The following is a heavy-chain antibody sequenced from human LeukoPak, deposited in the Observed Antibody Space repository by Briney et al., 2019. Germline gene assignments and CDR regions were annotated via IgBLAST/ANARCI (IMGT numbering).Heavy chain of an antibody. D-gene: IGHD4-17*01. Sequence: GGPVRLSCAASGFTFSSYWMLWVRHAPGKGLVWVSRINSEGSSTSYADSVKGRFTISRDNAKNTLYLQMNSLRAEDTAVYYCARGYGVPLDYWGQGTLVTVSS. J-gene: IGHJ4*02. CDR3: ARGYGVPLDY. V-gene: IGHV3-74*01. CDR2: INSEGSST. CDR1: GFTFSSYW.